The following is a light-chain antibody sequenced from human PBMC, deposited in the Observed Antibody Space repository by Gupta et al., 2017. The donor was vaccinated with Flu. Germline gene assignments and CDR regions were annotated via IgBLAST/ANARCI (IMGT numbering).Light chain of an antibody. Sequence: KTARITCGGANIGERSLQWYQQRSGQAPVLVIYDDRERPSGIPERFSGSNSGNTATLTISGVEVGDEADYYCHVWDNTSDHPVIFGGGTKLTVL. CDR2: DDR. J-gene: IGLJ2*01. CDR1: NIGERS. V-gene: IGLV3-21*01. CDR3: HVWDNTSDHPVI.